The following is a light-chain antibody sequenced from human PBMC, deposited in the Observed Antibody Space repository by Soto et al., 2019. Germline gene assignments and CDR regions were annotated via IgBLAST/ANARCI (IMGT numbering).Light chain of an antibody. J-gene: IGKJ1*01. V-gene: IGKV1-9*01. CDR3: QQLNSFPWT. CDR1: QDISGY. Sequence: DIQLTQSPSFLSASVGDRVTITCRASQDISGYLAWFQRRPGKAPKLLISAASTLQSGVPSRFGGSGSGTEFTLTISRLQPEDFAIYFCQQLNSFPWTFGQGTKVDIK. CDR2: AAS.